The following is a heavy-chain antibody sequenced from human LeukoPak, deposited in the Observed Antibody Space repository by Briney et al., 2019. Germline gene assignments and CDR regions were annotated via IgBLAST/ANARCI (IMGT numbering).Heavy chain of an antibody. V-gene: IGHV4-59*04. Sequence: SETLSLTCTVSGGSISSYYWSWIRQPPGKGLEWIGYIYYSGSTYYNPSLKSRVTISVDTSKNQFSLKLSSVTAADTAVYYCARHALHYDFSSGYADYWGQGTLVTVSS. CDR1: GGSISSYY. CDR2: IYYSGST. D-gene: IGHD3-3*01. J-gene: IGHJ4*02. CDR3: ARHALHYDFSSGYADY.